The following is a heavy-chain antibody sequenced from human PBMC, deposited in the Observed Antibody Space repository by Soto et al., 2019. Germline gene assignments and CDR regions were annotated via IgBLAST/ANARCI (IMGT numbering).Heavy chain of an antibody. V-gene: IGHV3-48*02. D-gene: IGHD3-22*01. CDR2: ISSSSSTI. CDR3: AREPFPVYDSKGIFYY. J-gene: IGHJ4*02. Sequence: GGSLRLSCAASGFTFSSYSMNWVRQAPGKGLEWVSYISSSSSTIYYADSVKGRFTISRDNAKNSLYLQMNSLRDEDTAVYYCAREPFPVYDSKGIFYYWGQGTLVTVSS. CDR1: GFTFSSYS.